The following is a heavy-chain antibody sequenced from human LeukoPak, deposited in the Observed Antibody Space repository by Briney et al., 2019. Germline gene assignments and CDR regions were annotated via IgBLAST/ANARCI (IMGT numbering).Heavy chain of an antibody. CDR2: MHYSGST. CDR3: SIDSLLLGSGWDYWYFDL. D-gene: IGHD6-25*01. J-gene: IGHJ2*01. V-gene: IGHV4-61*01. CDR1: SGSVSNGSYY. Sequence: SETLSLTCTVSSGSVSNGSYYWSWIRQPPGKGLEWIGNMHYSGSTNYNPSLKSRVTISVDTSMKQFSLLLTSATAADTPVYYWSIDSLLLGSGWDYWYFDLWGRGTLVTVSS.